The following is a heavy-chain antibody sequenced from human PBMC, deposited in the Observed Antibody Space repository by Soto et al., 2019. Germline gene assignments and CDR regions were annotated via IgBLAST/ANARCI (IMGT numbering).Heavy chain of an antibody. J-gene: IGHJ6*02. Sequence: PSETLSLTCTVSGGSISRHYWSWIRQPPGKGLEWIGYIYYSGSTNYNPSLKSRVTISVDTSKNQFSLKLSSVTAADTTGYYCARAREKKTYYDFWSGYYTYYYYGMDVWGQGTTVTVSS. CDR2: IYYSGST. V-gene: IGHV4-59*11. CDR1: GGSISRHY. CDR3: ARAREKKTYYDFWSGYYTYYYYGMDV. D-gene: IGHD3-3*01.